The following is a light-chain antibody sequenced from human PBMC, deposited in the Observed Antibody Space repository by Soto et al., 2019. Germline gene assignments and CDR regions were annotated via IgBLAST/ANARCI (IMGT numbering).Light chain of an antibody. CDR2: EVS. V-gene: IGLV2-14*01. CDR3: NSYGGTNNYVV. Sequence: QSALTQPASVSGSPGQSITISCTGTSSDVGGYNYVSWYQQHPGKVPKLIIFEVSNRPSGVSNRFSGSKAGNTASLTIYGLQAEDEADYFCNSYGGTNNYVVFGGGTKLTVL. CDR1: SSDVGGYNY. J-gene: IGLJ2*01.